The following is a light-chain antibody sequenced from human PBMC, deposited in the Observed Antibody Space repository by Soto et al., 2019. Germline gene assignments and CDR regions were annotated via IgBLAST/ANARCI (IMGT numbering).Light chain of an antibody. J-gene: IGLJ1*01. V-gene: IGLV2-8*01. Sequence: QSVLTQPPSASGSPGQSVIISCIGTSSDVGGYNYVSWYQQHPGKAPKLMIYEVSKRPSGVPDRFSGSKSGNTASLTVSGLQAEDEADYYCSSYAGSNNVFGTGTKVTVL. CDR3: SSYAGSNNV. CDR2: EVS. CDR1: SSDVGGYNY.